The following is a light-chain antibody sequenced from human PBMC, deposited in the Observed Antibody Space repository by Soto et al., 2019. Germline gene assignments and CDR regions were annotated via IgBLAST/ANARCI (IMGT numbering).Light chain of an antibody. V-gene: IGKV2-28*01. Sequence: IVMTQSPLTLPVTPGEPASISCRSSQSLLYNNTYNYLDWYLQKPGQSPQLLIYLGSNRASGVPDRFSGSGSGTDFTLKISRVEAEDVGVYYCMQHLQSWTFGQGTKVDIK. J-gene: IGKJ1*01. CDR3: MQHLQSWT. CDR2: LGS. CDR1: QSLLYNNTYNY.